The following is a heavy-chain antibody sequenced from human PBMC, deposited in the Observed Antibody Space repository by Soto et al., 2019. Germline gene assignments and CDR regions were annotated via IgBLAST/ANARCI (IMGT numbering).Heavy chain of an antibody. J-gene: IGHJ4*02. Sequence: VGSLSLSCVASGFTFSRHGLSWVRQAPGKGPEWVSTINPSGDSTFYADSVKGRFTISRDNSKNTVYLQMNSLSVGDTAVYLCAKVDVSTAGSFDYWGQGALVTVSS. CDR2: INPSGDST. V-gene: IGHV3-23*01. CDR1: GFTFSRHG. CDR3: AKVDVSTAGSFDY. D-gene: IGHD6-13*01.